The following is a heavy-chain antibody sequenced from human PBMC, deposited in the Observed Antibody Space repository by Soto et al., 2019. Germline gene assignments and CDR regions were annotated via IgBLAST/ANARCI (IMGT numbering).Heavy chain of an antibody. J-gene: IGHJ4*02. D-gene: IGHD3-22*01. CDR2: ISGSGGST. Sequence: EVQLLESGGGLVQPGGSLRLSCAASGFTFSSYAMSWVRQAPGKGLEWVSAISGSGGSTYYADSVKGRFTISRDNSKNTLYLQMNSLRAEDTAVYYGANGDSSGYSNPDYWGQGTLVTVSS. V-gene: IGHV3-23*01. CDR3: ANGDSSGYSNPDY. CDR1: GFTFSSYA.